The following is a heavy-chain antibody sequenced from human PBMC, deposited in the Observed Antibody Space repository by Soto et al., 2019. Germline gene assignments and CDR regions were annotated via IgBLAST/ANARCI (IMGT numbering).Heavy chain of an antibody. CDR2: IYSGGST. CDR1: GFTVSSNY. J-gene: IGHJ4*02. V-gene: IGHV3-66*01. CDR3: ARELIEATVTNDSDY. Sequence: EVQLVESGGGLVQPGGSLRLSCAASGFTVSSNYMSWVRQAPGKGLDWVSAIYSGGSTYYADSVKGRFTISRDNSKNTVYLQMNSLRAEDTAVYYCARELIEATVTNDSDYWGQGTLVTVSS. D-gene: IGHD4-17*01.